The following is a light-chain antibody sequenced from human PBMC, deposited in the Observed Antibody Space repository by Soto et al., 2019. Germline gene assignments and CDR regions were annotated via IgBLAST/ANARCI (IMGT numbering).Light chain of an antibody. J-gene: IGKJ2*01. Sequence: EIVMTQSPATLSVSPGERATLSCRASQSVSGHLAWYQQKPGQAPRLLIYGASTRATGIPARFSGSGSGTESTLTISSLHYEDFAVYYCQQYNNWPRTFGQGTKLEIK. CDR1: QSVSGH. V-gene: IGKV3-15*01. CDR2: GAS. CDR3: QQYNNWPRT.